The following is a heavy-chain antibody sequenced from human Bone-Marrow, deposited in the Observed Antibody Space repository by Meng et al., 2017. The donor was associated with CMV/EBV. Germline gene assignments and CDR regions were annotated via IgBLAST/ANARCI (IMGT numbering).Heavy chain of an antibody. CDR1: GYTFTGYY. V-gene: IGHV1-46*01. CDR2: INPSGGST. J-gene: IGHJ6*02. D-gene: IGHD2-2*01. CDR3: ARRGPYFSSTSFRQGYYYCMDV. Sequence: ASVKVSCKASGYTFTGYYMHWVRQAPGQGLEWMGIINPSGGSTSYAQKFQGRVTMTSDTSTSTVYMELSSLRSEDTAVYYCARRGPYFSSTSFRQGYYYCMDVWGQGTTVTGSS.